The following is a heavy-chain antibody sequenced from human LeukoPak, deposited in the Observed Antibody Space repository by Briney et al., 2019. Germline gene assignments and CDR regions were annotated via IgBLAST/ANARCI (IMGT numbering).Heavy chain of an antibody. CDR2: IDPRDSYT. V-gene: IGHV5-10-1*01. D-gene: IGHD1-26*01. CDR3: VRHMMVGAPAHFQH. Sequence: GESLKISCKGSGYSFTSYWISWVRQMPGKGLEWMGRIDPRDSYTNYSPSFQGHVTISADKSISTAYLQWSSLKASDTAMYYCVRHMMVGAPAHFQHWGRAPWSPSP. J-gene: IGHJ1*01. CDR1: GYSFTSYW.